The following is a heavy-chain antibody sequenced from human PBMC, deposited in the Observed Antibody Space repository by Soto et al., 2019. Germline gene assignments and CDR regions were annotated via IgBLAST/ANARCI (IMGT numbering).Heavy chain of an antibody. Sequence: QVQLQESGPGLVKPSETLSLTCTVSGGSISTYYWSWMRQPPGKGLEWIGYIYYSGSTNSNPSLKGRVTISEHTSKNQLSLKLSSVTAADTAVYFCARDAGGRGNGAFDIWGQGTMVTVSS. V-gene: IGHV4-59*01. CDR3: ARDAGGRGNGAFDI. CDR1: GGSISTYY. J-gene: IGHJ3*02. CDR2: IYYSGST. D-gene: IGHD3-16*01.